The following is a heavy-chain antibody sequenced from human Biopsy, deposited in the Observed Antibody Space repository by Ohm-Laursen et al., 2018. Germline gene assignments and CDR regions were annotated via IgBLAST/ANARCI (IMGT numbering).Heavy chain of an antibody. CDR1: GFTFSHAW. V-gene: IGHV4-59*01. Sequence: LRLSCSASGFTFSHAWMSWVRQSPGKGLEWIGYISNRGSTNYNPSLRGRVTISVDTSKNQFPLKLSSVTAADTAVFFCARLYRLDDYWNDDPPDAFDVWGQGTRVTVSS. D-gene: IGHD3-3*01. J-gene: IGHJ3*01. CDR3: ARLYRLDDYWNDDPPDAFDV. CDR2: ISNRGST.